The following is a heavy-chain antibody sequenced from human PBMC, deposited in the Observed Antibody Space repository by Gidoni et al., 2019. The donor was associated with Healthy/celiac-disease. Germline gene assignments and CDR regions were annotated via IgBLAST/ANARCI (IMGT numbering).Heavy chain of an antibody. CDR3: ARDGYCSGGSCYPYIWFDP. J-gene: IGHJ5*02. V-gene: IGHV6-1*01. CDR2: TYYRSKWYN. CDR1: GDSVSRNSDA. Sequence: QVQLQQSGPGLGKPSQTLSLTCAISGDSVSRNSDAWNWIRQAPARGLEWLGMTYYRSKWYNDYAVSVKRRITINPYTSKNQFSLQLNSVTPEETAVDFCARDGYCSGGSCYPYIWFDPWGQGTLVTVSS. D-gene: IGHD2-15*01.